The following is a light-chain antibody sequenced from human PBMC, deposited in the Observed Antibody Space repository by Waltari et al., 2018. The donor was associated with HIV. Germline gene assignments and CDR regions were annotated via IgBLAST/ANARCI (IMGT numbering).Light chain of an antibody. J-gene: IGLJ2*01. CDR1: SSAVGSYNL. Sequence: QSALTQPAPVSGSPGQSITISCTGTSSAVGSYNLVSWYQQHPGKAPKLMIYEVSKRPSGISNRFSGSKSGNTASLTISGLQAEDEADYYCCSYAGSSTLLFGGGTKLTVL. V-gene: IGLV2-23*02. CDR2: EVS. CDR3: CSYAGSSTLL.